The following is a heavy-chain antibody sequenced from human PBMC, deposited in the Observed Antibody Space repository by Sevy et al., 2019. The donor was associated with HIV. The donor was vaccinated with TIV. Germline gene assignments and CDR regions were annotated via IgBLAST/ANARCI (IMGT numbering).Heavy chain of an antibody. Sequence: ASVKVSCKVSGYTLSQLSMHWVRLAPGKGLEWMGSFDPEDDETIYAQKFQGRVTMTEDTSTDTAYMELSSLRSEDTAVYYCATTKDYCERSGDPFDYWGQGTLVTVSS. CDR2: FDPEDDET. CDR3: ATTKDYCERSGDPFDY. J-gene: IGHJ4*02. CDR1: GYTLSQLS. D-gene: IGHD3-22*01. V-gene: IGHV1-24*01.